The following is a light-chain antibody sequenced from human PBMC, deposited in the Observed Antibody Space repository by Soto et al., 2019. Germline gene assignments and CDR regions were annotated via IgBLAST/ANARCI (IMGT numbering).Light chain of an antibody. CDR1: SSDVGSYNL. J-gene: IGLJ3*02. CDR2: EGS. Sequence: QSALTQPASVSGSPGQSITISCTGTSSDVGSYNLVSWYQQHPGKAPKLMIYEGSKRPSGVSNRFSGSKSGNTASLTISGLQPADEADYNCSSYAGSSTWVFGGGTKLTVL. CDR3: SSYAGSSTWV. V-gene: IGLV2-23*01.